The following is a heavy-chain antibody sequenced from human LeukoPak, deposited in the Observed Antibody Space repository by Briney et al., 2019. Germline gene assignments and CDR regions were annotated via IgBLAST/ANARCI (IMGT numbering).Heavy chain of an antibody. D-gene: IGHD6-19*01. CDR3: ARDQWLLRGGDHDAFDI. V-gene: IGHV4-39*07. Sequence: SETLSLTCIVSGGSIGSSSYSWGWIRQPPGKGLEWIGEIFHSGTTNYNPSLKSRVTISIDKSKNQFSLKLRSVTAADTAVYYCARDQWLLRGGDHDAFDIWGQGTMVTVSS. CDR1: GGSIGSSSYS. J-gene: IGHJ3*02. CDR2: IFHSGTT.